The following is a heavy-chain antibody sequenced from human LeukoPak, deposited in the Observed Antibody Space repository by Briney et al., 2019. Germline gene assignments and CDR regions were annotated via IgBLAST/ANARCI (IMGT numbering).Heavy chain of an antibody. J-gene: IGHJ3*02. CDR2: IIPIFGTA. CDR1: GGTFSSYA. D-gene: IGHD3-10*01. Sequence: SVKVSCKASGGTFSSYAISWVRQAPGQGLEWMGGIIPIFGTASYAQKFRGRVTITADESTSTAYMELSSLRSEDTAVYYCARITMATNAFDIWGQGTMVTVSS. CDR3: ARITMATNAFDI. V-gene: IGHV1-69*13.